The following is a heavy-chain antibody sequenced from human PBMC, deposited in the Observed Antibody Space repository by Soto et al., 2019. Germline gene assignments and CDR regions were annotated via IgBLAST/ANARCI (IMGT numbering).Heavy chain of an antibody. CDR3: ARALSSGWRPDDAFDI. V-gene: IGHV3-7*05. CDR1: GVSFSSYW. CDR2: IKQDGSEK. Sequence: GGSLRLSCAASGVSFSSYWMSWVRKATGKGLEWVANIKQDGSEKYYVDSVKGRFTISRDNAKNSLYLQMNSLRAEDTAVYYCARALSSGWRPDDAFDIWGQGTMVTVSS. J-gene: IGHJ3*02. D-gene: IGHD6-19*01.